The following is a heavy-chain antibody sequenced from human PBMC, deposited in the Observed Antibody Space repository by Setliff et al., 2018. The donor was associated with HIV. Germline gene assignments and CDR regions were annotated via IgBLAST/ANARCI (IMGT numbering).Heavy chain of an antibody. CDR3: AARNSGNPTRHFDY. CDR1: GYSISNGYY. Sequence: SETLSLTCALSGYSISNGYYWGWIRQPSGKGLEWIGSIYHSGSTFYNPSLRSRVTISVDTSQDQFTLRLTSVTAADTAVYYCAARNSGNPTRHFDYWGQGTLVTVSS. CDR2: IYHSGST. D-gene: IGHD3-10*01. V-gene: IGHV4-38-2*01. J-gene: IGHJ4*02.